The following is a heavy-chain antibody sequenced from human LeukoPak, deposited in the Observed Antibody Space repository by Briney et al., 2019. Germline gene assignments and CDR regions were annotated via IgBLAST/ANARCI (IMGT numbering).Heavy chain of an antibody. CDR3: AGQTGNKGAFDV. V-gene: IGHV4-59*13. Sequence: SQTLSLTCTVSGGSISRYYWHWIRQAPGKGLEWIGYNHYSGYTFYNPYLKTRATILVGTNQFSLELISVTAADTAVYFCAGQTGNKGAFDVWGQGTMVTVSS. CDR2: NHYSGYT. D-gene: IGHD1/OR15-1a*01. J-gene: IGHJ3*01. CDR1: GGSISRYY.